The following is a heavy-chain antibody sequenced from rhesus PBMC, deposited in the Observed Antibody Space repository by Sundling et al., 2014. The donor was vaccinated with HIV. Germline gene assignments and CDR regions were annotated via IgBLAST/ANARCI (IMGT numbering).Heavy chain of an antibody. Sequence: QVQLVQSGAEVKKPGASVKLSCKASGYTFTSYSINWVRQAPGQGLEWMGWINPENGITGYAQKFQGRVTMTRDTSTSTAYMELSSLRSEDTAVYYCAKGHRTDPWGQGILVTVSS. CDR2: INPENGIT. D-gene: IGHD6-19*01. CDR1: GYTFTSYS. J-gene: IGHJ4*01. CDR3: AKGHRTDP. V-gene: IGHV1-200*01.